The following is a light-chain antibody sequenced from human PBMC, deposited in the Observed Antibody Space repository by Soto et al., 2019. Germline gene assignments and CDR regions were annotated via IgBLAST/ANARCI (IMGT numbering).Light chain of an antibody. Sequence: DIVMTQSPDSLAVSLGERATINCKSSQSVLYSSNNKNYLAWYQQKPGQPPKLLIYWASTRESGVPDRFSGSGSGTDFTLTISSLQAEDVAVYYCQQYFDTPQNTFGQGTKLEIK. CDR1: QSVLYSSNNKNY. CDR3: QQYFDTPQNT. V-gene: IGKV4-1*01. CDR2: WAS. J-gene: IGKJ2*01.